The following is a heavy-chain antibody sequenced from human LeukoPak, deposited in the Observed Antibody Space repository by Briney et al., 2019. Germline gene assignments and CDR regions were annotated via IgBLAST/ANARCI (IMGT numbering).Heavy chain of an antibody. J-gene: IGHJ4*02. V-gene: IGHV3-43*02. CDR3: ARESESSGWYDY. D-gene: IGHD6-19*01. CDR2: ISADGGST. Sequence: GGSLRLSCVVSGINFADYAMHWVRQPPGKGLEWVSLISADGGSTFSADSVKGRFSISRDNSKNSLYLQMNSLRSEDTATYYCARESESSGWYDYWGQGTLVTVSS. CDR1: GINFADYA.